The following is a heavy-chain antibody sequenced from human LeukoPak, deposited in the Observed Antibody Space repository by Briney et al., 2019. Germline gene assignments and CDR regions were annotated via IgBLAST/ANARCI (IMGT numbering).Heavy chain of an antibody. Sequence: SQTLSLTCTVSGGSISSGGYYWSWIRQHPGKGLEWIGYIYYSGSTYYNPSLKSRVTISVDTSKNQFSLKLRSVTAADTAVFYCAKLIPARFYFDYWGQGALVTVSS. V-gene: IGHV4-31*03. CDR1: GGSISSGGYY. J-gene: IGHJ4*02. CDR3: AKLIPARFYFDY. D-gene: IGHD2-2*01. CDR2: IYYSGST.